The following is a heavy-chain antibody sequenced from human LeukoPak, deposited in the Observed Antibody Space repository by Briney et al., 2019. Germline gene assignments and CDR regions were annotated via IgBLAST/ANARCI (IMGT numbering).Heavy chain of an antibody. V-gene: IGHV3-7*01. Sequence: GGSLRLSCAASGFTFSSYWMSWVRQAPGKGLEWVANIKQDGSEKYYVDSVEGRFTISRDNAKNSLYLQMNSLRAEDTAVYYCAREFGLTGRRFDYWGQGTLVTVSS. CDR1: GFTFSSYW. J-gene: IGHJ4*02. CDR2: IKQDGSEK. D-gene: IGHD1-1*01. CDR3: AREFGLTGRRFDY.